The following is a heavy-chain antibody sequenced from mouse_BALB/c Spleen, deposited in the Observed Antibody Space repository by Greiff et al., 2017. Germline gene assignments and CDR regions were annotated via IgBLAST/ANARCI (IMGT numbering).Heavy chain of an antibody. CDR1: GYTFTSYW. J-gene: IGHJ2*01. Sequence: QVQLKESGAELARPGASVKLSCKASGYTFTSYWMQWVKQRPGQGLEWIGAIYPGDGDTRYTQKFKGKATLTADKSSSTAYMQLSRLASEDSAVYYCARGYGDDWGQGTTLTVSS. CDR3: ARGYGDD. V-gene: IGHV1-87*01. D-gene: IGHD2-10*02. CDR2: IYPGDGDT.